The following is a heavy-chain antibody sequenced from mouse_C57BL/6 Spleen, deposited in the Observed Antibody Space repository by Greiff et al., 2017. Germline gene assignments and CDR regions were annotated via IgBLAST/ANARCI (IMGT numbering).Heavy chain of an antibody. CDR1: GFTFSSYA. Sequence: DVQLVESGEGLVKPGGSLKLSCAASGFTFSSYAMSWVRQTPEKRLEWVAYISSGGDYIYYADTVKGRFTISRDNARNTLYLQMSSLKSEDTAMYYCTRDYVHYYAMDYWGQGTSVTVSS. CDR2: ISSGGDYI. CDR3: TRDYVHYYAMDY. V-gene: IGHV5-9-1*02. D-gene: IGHD1-1*01. J-gene: IGHJ4*01.